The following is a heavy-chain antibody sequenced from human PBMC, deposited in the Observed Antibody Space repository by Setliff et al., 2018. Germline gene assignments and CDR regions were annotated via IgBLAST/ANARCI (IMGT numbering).Heavy chain of an antibody. CDR1: GFTFSSYR. V-gene: IGHV3-30*03. D-gene: IGHD2-15*01. J-gene: IGHJ4*02. Sequence: GGSLRLSCSASGFTFSSYRMHWVRQAPGKGLEWVAVILDDGVKKYHADSVKGRFTISRDNSKNTLYLQMNSLRPEDTAVYYCARTCSGSGCYAGLESWGQGTPVTVSS. CDR3: ARTCSGSGCYAGLES. CDR2: ILDDGVKK.